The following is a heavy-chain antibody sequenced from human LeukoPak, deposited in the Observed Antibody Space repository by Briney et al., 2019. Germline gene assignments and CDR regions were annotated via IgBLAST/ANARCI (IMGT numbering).Heavy chain of an antibody. CDR1: GGTFSSYA. CDR3: GKAVGYCSGGSCGTGFDY. Sequence: VASVKVSCKASGGTFSSYAISWVRQAPGQGLEWMGRIIPIFGTANYAQKFQGRVTITTDKSTSTAYMELNSLKAEDTAVYYCGKAVGYCSGGSCGTGFDYWGQGTLVTVSS. D-gene: IGHD2-15*01. J-gene: IGHJ4*02. V-gene: IGHV1-69*05. CDR2: IIPIFGTA.